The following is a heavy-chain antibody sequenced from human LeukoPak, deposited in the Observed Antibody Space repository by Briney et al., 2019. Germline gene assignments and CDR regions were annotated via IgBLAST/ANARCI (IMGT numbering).Heavy chain of an antibody. CDR3: AKGGLATYNWFDP. Sequence: PSETLSLTRTVSGGSISSGDYYWSWLRQPPGMGLEWIGDISYSGSTYYNPSLRSRLSISVDRSNNQFSLRLTSVTAADTAVYYCAKGGLATYNWFDPWGQGTLVIVSS. CDR2: ISYSGST. CDR1: GGSISSGDYY. V-gene: IGHV4-30-4*01. J-gene: IGHJ5*02. D-gene: IGHD3/OR15-3a*01.